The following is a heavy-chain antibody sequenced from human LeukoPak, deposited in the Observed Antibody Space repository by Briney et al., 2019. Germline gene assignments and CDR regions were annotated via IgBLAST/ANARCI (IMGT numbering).Heavy chain of an antibody. CDR3: AARGAVGATPYYYYMDV. CDR2: INPSGGST. D-gene: IGHD1-26*01. J-gene: IGHJ6*03. V-gene: IGHV1-46*01. Sequence: GASVKVSCKASGYTFTSYYMHWVRQAPGQGLEWMGIINPSGGSTSYAQKFQGRVTMTRDMSTSTVYMELSSLRSEDTAVYYCAARGAVGATPYYYYMDVWGKGTTVTVSS. CDR1: GYTFTSYY.